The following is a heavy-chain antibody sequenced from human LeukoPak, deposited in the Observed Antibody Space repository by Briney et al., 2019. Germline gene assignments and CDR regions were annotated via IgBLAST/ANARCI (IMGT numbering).Heavy chain of an antibody. CDR2: ISYDGSNK. V-gene: IGHV3-30-3*01. J-gene: IGHJ4*02. Sequence: GGSLRLSCAASGFTFSSYAMHWVRQAPGKGLEWVAVISYDGSNKYYADSVKGRFTISRDNSKNTLYLQVNSLRAEDTAVYYCARSGIAVAGSLDYWGQGTLVTVSS. D-gene: IGHD6-19*01. CDR1: GFTFSSYA. CDR3: ARSGIAVAGSLDY.